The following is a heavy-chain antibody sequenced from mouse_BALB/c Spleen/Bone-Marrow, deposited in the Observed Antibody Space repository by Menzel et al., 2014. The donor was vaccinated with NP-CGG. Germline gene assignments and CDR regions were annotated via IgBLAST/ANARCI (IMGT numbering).Heavy chain of an antibody. CDR1: GYTFTSYW. Sequence: VKLMESGAELVRPGASVKLSCEASGYTFTSYWINWVNQRPGQGLEWIGNIYPSDSYTNYNQKFKDKATLTVDKSSSTAYVQLRSPTSEDSAVYYCTRGSYDLVYGRQGTTHTVSS. V-gene: IGHV1-69*02. D-gene: IGHD2-3*01. CDR3: TRGSYDLVY. CDR2: IYPSDSYT. J-gene: IGHJ2*01.